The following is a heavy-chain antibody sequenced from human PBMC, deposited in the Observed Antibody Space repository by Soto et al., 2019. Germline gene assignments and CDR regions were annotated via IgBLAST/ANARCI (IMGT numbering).Heavy chain of an antibody. D-gene: IGHD1-26*01. CDR2: IIPIFGSP. V-gene: IGHV1-69*01. CDR1: GGTFSTYS. Sequence: QVQLEQSGAEVKTPGSSVRVSCKASGGTFSTYSINWVRQAPGQGLEWMGGIIPIFGSPNYAQKLQGRVTINADESTRTADMELSSLKSEDTAIYYCARFGRNSWFVDLWGQGTLVTVSS. J-gene: IGHJ5*02. CDR3: ARFGRNSWFVDL.